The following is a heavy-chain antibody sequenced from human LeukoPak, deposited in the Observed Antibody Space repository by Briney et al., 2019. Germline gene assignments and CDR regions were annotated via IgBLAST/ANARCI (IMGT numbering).Heavy chain of an antibody. V-gene: IGHV4-34*01. J-gene: IGHJ3*02. CDR3: ARIRYRWLAALNPGNAFDI. Sequence: SETLSLTCAVYGGSFSGYYWSWIRQPPGKGLEWIGEINHSGSTNYNPSLKSRVTISVDTSKNQFSLKLSSVTAADTAEYYCARIRYRWLAALNPGNAFDIWGQGTMVTVSS. D-gene: IGHD2-8*02. CDR1: GGSFSGYY. CDR2: INHSGST.